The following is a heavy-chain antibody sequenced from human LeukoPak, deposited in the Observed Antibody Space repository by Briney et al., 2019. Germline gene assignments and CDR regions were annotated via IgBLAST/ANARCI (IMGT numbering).Heavy chain of an antibody. Sequence: ASVKVSCKASGYAFTGYYMHWVRQAPGQGLEWMGWINPNSGGTNYAQKFQGWVTMTRDTSISTAYMELSRLRSDDTAVYYCAREAGTSSSGGGFDYWGQGTLVTVSS. D-gene: IGHD6-13*01. CDR3: AREAGTSSSGGGFDY. CDR2: INPNSGGT. V-gene: IGHV1-2*04. CDR1: GYAFTGYY. J-gene: IGHJ4*02.